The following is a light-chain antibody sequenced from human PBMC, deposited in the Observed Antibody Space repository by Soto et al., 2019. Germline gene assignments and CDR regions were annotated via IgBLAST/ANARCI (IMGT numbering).Light chain of an antibody. Sequence: EIVLTQSPGTLSLSPGERATLSCRASQSVTSSYLAWYQQKPGQAPRLLIYGASSRATGIPDRFSGRGSGTDFTLTISRLEPEDFAFYYCQQYGSSSLTFGGGTKVEIK. CDR3: QQYGSSSLT. CDR1: QSVTSSY. J-gene: IGKJ4*01. CDR2: GAS. V-gene: IGKV3-20*01.